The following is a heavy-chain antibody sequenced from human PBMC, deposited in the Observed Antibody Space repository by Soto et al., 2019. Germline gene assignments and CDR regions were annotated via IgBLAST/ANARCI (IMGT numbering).Heavy chain of an antibody. Sequence: SETLSLTCAVSGGSISSNNWWSWVRQPPGKGLEWIGEISHSGSTNYNPSLKSRATMSVDKSKNQFSLNLSSVTAADTAVYYCARVPPPTAWYNWLDPWGQGTLVTVSS. CDR3: ARVPPPTAWYNWLDP. J-gene: IGHJ5*02. V-gene: IGHV4-4*02. CDR1: GGSISSNNW. CDR2: ISHSGST.